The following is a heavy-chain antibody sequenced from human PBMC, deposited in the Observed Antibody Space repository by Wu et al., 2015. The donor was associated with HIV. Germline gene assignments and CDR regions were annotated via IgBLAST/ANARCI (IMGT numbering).Heavy chain of an antibody. CDR1: GGTLRRDA. J-gene: IGHJ6*02. V-gene: IGHV1-69*05. Sequence: QVQLVQSGAEVKKPGSSVKVSCKASGGTLRRDAFRWLRQAPGQGLEWIGGIIPIFNTPNYAQKGRVTITTDDSTSTMYMKLSSLRYEDTAVYYCAGRTRGNFFGLDVWGQGTTVIVSS. CDR3: AGRTRGNFFGLDV. CDR2: IIPIFNTP.